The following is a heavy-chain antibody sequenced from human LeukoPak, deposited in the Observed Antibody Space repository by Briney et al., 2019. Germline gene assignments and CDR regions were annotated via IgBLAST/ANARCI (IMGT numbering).Heavy chain of an antibody. CDR3: ARDPRSDSGSYFDY. CDR1: GFTFSSYE. Sequence: GGSLRLPCAASGFTFSSYEMNWVRQAPGKGLEWVSYISSSGSTIYYADSVKGRFTISRDNAKNSLYLQMNSLRAEDTAVYYCARDPRSDSGSYFDYWGQGTLVTVSS. J-gene: IGHJ4*02. V-gene: IGHV3-48*03. CDR2: ISSSGSTI. D-gene: IGHD1-26*01.